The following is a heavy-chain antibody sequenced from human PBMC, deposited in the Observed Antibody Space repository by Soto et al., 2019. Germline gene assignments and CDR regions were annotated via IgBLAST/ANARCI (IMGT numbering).Heavy chain of an antibody. CDR3: ARSVTIVRGLIIEFFDY. CDR1: GFTFSSYS. Sequence: EVQLVESGGGLVQPGGSLRLSCAASGFTFSSYSMNWVRQAPGKGLEWVSYISSSSTTIYYADSVKGRFTISRDNAKNSLYLQMTSLRDEDTAVYYCARSVTIVRGLIIEFFDYWGQGTLVTGSS. D-gene: IGHD3-10*01. J-gene: IGHJ4*02. V-gene: IGHV3-48*02. CDR2: ISSSSTTI.